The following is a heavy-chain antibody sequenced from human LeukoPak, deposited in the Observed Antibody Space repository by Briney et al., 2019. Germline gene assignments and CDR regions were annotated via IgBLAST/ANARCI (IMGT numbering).Heavy chain of an antibody. V-gene: IGHV4-61*02. CDR3: VRDWNGDYFDY. CDR1: GDSVSSGTYH. Sequence: SQTLSLTCIVSGDSVSSGTYHWTWLRQPAGKGLEWIGRIHTSGNTNYSHSLKSRVTISRDTSKNQFSLRLTSVTAADTAVYYCVRDWNGDYFDYWGQGTLVTVSS. J-gene: IGHJ4*02. D-gene: IGHD1-1*01. CDR2: IHTSGNT.